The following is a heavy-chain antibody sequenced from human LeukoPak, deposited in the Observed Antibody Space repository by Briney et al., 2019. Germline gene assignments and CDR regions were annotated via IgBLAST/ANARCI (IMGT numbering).Heavy chain of an antibody. CDR3: ARAKGGSGSYYPYYYGMDV. CDR1: GGSISSYY. Sequence: PSETLSLTCTVSGGSISSYYWSWIRQPPGKGLEWIGYIYYSGSTNYNPSPKSRVTISVDTSKNQFSLKLSSVTAADTAVYYCARAKGGSGSYYPYYYGMDVWGQGTTVTVSS. D-gene: IGHD3-10*01. V-gene: IGHV4-59*01. CDR2: IYYSGST. J-gene: IGHJ6*02.